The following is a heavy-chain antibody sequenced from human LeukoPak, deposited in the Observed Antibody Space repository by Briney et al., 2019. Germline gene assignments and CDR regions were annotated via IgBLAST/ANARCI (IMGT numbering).Heavy chain of an antibody. CDR1: GGSISSYY. J-gene: IGHJ3*02. V-gene: IGHV4-59*01. CDR2: IYYSGST. Sequence: SETLSLTCTVSGGSISSYYWSWIRQPPGKGLEWIGYIYYSGSTNYNPSLKSRVTISVDTSKNQFSLKLSSVTAADTAVYYCARHSRGVVSDAFDIWGQGTMVTVSS. CDR3: ARHSRGVVSDAFDI. D-gene: IGHD3-10*01.